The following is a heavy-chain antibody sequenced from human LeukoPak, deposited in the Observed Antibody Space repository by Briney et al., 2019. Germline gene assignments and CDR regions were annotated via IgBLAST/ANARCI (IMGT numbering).Heavy chain of an antibody. CDR2: IGGNGGGT. Sequence: GGSLRLSCAASGFTFSSFPMGWVRQAPGTGLEWVSIIGGNGGGTYYADSLKGRFTISRDNAKNSLYLQMNSLRAEDTAVYYCARENAGGMDVWGQGTTVTVSS. CDR3: ARENAGGMDV. V-gene: IGHV3-23*01. CDR1: GFTFSSFP. J-gene: IGHJ6*02. D-gene: IGHD1-1*01.